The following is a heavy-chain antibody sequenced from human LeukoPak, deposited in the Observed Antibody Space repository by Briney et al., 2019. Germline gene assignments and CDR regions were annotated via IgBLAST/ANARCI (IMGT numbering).Heavy chain of an antibody. V-gene: IGHV5-51*01. CDR2: IYTGDSRD. Sequence: GESLKISCKTSGYAFTNYWIGWVRQMPGKGLEWMGIIYTGDSRDSGVRYSPSFQGQITISADTSISTAYLQWTSLKASDTAMYYCARHSTRPSWYTPVDYWGQGTLVTVSS. CDR3: ARHSTRPSWYTPVDY. J-gene: IGHJ4*02. D-gene: IGHD1-14*01. CDR1: GYAFTNYW.